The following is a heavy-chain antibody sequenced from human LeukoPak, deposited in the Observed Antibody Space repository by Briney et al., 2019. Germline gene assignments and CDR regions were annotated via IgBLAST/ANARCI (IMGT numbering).Heavy chain of an antibody. CDR3: ASAHYYGSGSSAYYGMDV. V-gene: IGHV4-34*01. D-gene: IGHD3-10*01. CDR2: IHHSGST. J-gene: IGHJ6*02. CDR1: GGSFSGYY. Sequence: PSETLSLTCAVYGGSFSGYYWSWIRQPAGKGLAWMGEIHHSGSTNYNPSLKSRVTISVDTSKNQFSLKLSSVTAADTAVYYCASAHYYGSGSSAYYGMDVWGQGTTVTVSS.